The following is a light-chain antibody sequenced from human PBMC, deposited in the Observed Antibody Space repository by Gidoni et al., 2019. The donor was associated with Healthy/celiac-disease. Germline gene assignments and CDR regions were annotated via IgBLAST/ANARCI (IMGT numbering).Light chain of an antibody. CDR3: SSYTSSSTLYV. J-gene: IGLJ1*01. V-gene: IGLV2-14*01. Sequence: SALTQPASVSGSPGQSLTISCTGTSSDVGGYNYVSWYQQHPGKPPKLMIYEVSNRPSGVSNRFSGSKSGNTASLTISGLQAEDEADYYCSSYTSSSTLYVFGTGTKVTVL. CDR1: SSDVGGYNY. CDR2: EVS.